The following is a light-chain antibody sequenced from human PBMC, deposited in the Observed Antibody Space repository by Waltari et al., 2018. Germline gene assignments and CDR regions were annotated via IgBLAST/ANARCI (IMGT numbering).Light chain of an antibody. Sequence: IAGRGRRRMRRWLAWDQLKPGKGPKLQIYKTSTLESGVPSWFSGSGAGTEFTLAINSLQPDDFATYYCQQYNSYRAFGQGTKVGSK. J-gene: IGKJ1*01. CDR2: KTS. V-gene: IGKV1-5*03. CDR3: QQYNSYRA. CDR1: RRMRRW.